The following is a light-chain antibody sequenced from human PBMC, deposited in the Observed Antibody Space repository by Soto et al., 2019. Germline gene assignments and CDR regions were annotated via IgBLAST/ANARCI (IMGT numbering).Light chain of an antibody. V-gene: IGKV3-20*01. CDR3: QQYHSSVT. CDR1: QSVYNNY. CDR2: GAS. Sequence: IELTQSPASLSLSPGERATLSCRASQSVYNNYIAWYQHSPGQAPRVLIYGASTRATGTPYRFSGSGSGTDFTLTITRLEPEDSAIYYCQQYHSSVTFGGGTKVEI. J-gene: IGKJ4*01.